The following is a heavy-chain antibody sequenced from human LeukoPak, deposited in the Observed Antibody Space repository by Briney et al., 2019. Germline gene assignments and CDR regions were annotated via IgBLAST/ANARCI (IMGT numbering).Heavy chain of an antibody. CDR1: GGTFSSYA. J-gene: IGHJ4*02. CDR3: ARMYCSSTSCSRSRVVPPYFDY. V-gene: IGHV1-69*01. Sequence: SVKVSCKASGGTFSSYAISWVRQAPGQGLEWMGGIIPIFGTANYAQKFQGRVTITADESSSTAYMELSSLRSEDTAVYYCARMYCSSTSCSRSRVVPPYFDYWGQGTLVTVSS. CDR2: IIPIFGTA. D-gene: IGHD2-2*01.